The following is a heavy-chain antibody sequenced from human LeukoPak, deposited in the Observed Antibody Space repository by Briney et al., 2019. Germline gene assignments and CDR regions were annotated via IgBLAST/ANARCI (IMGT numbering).Heavy chain of an antibody. Sequence: GGSLRLSCAASGFTFDDYAMHWVRQAPGKGLEWVSGISWNSGSIGYADSAKGRFTISRDNAKNSLYLQMNSLRAEDMALYYCAKGGGYTNHDAFDIWGQGTMVTVSS. V-gene: IGHV3-9*03. J-gene: IGHJ3*02. CDR3: AKGGGYTNHDAFDI. D-gene: IGHD5-12*01. CDR2: ISWNSGSI. CDR1: GFTFDDYA.